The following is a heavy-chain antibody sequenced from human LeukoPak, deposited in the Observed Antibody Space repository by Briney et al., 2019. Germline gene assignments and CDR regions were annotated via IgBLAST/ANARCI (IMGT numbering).Heavy chain of an antibody. Sequence: SVKVSCKASGVTLSSDAISWVRQAPEQGLEWMGRIIPIIGISNYAQNFQGRVTITADKSTSTAYMELSSLRSEDTAVYYCARGVDLHYFDYWGQGTLVTVSS. CDR3: ARGVDLHYFDY. J-gene: IGHJ4*02. D-gene: IGHD3-3*01. CDR2: IIPIIGIS. CDR1: GVTLSSDA. V-gene: IGHV1-69*04.